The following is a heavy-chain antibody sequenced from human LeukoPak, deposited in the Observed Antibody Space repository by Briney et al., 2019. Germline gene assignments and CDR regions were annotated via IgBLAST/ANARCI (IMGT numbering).Heavy chain of an antibody. CDR3: AKESPVFDY. CDR1: GFTFNSYA. V-gene: IGHV3-23*01. Sequence: GGSLRLSCAASGFTFNSYAMSWVRQAPGKGLEWVSVISGNGGSTHYADSAKGRFTISRDNSKNTLYLQMSSLRAEDTAVYYCAKESPVFDYWGQGTLVTVSS. J-gene: IGHJ4*02. CDR2: ISGNGGST.